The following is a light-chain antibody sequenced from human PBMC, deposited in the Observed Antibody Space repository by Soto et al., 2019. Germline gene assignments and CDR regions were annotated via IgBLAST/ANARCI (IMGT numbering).Light chain of an antibody. CDR1: QSISSNY. J-gene: IGKJ2*01. CDR3: QQYGNSPPYT. CDR2: GAS. V-gene: IGKV3-20*01. Sequence: VLTQSPGTLSLSPGERATISCRASQSISSNYLAWYQHKPGQAPRLHIYGASSRATGIPHRFSGSGSGTDFTLTISRLEPEDCGVFYCQQYGNSPPYTFGQGTRLEIK.